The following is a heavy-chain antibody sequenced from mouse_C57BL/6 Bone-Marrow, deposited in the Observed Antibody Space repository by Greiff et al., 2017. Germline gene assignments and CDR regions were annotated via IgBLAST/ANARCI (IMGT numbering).Heavy chain of an antibody. CDR3: AREGLLGYFDV. CDR1: GYTFTSYW. Sequence: QVQLQQPGAELVKPGASVKLSCKASGYTFTSYWMQWVKQRPGQGLEWIGEIDPSDSYTNYNQKFKGKATLPVDTSSSTAYMQLSSLTSEDSAVYYCAREGLLGYFDVWGTGTTVTVSS. D-gene: IGHD2-3*01. V-gene: IGHV1-50*01. CDR2: IDPSDSYT. J-gene: IGHJ1*03.